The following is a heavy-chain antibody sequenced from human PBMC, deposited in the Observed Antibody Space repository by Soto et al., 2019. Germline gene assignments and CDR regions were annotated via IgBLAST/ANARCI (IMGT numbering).Heavy chain of an antibody. J-gene: IGHJ3*02. Sequence: SETQSLTCTVSGGSISSSSYYWGWIRQPPGKGLEWIGSIYYSGSTYYNPSLKSRVTISVDTSKNQFSLKLSSVTAADTAVYYCARYRLYYDILTGYRDAFDIWGQGTMVTVSS. CDR1: GGSISSSSYY. CDR2: IYYSGST. V-gene: IGHV4-39*01. CDR3: ARYRLYYDILTGYRDAFDI. D-gene: IGHD3-9*01.